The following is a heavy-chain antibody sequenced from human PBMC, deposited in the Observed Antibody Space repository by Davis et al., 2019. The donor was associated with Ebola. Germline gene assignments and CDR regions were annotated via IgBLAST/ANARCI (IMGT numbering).Heavy chain of an antibody. V-gene: IGHV4-30-4*01. CDR2: IYYSGIT. CDR1: GGSISSGDCY. D-gene: IGHD2-2*01. Sequence: MPSETLSLTCTVSGGSISSGDCYWSWIRQPPGKGLEWIGYIYYSGITYYNPSLNSRVTISVDTSKNQFSLKLSSVTAADTAVYYCARGVVVVPAARPYYFYYYMDVWGKGTTVTVSS. CDR3: ARGVVVVPAARPYYFYYYMDV. J-gene: IGHJ6*03.